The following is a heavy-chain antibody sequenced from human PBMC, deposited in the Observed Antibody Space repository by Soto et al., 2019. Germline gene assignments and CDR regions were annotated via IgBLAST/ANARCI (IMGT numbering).Heavy chain of an antibody. CDR1: GFTFSGHC. J-gene: IGHJ4*02. D-gene: IGHD2-21*02. CDR2: IRNKPNGHTT. CDR3: STTVITAPLFEY. V-gene: IGHV3-72*01. Sequence: LRLSCEGSGFTFSGHCMDWVRQAPGKGLEWLGRIRNKPNGHTTAYAASVKGRFTISRDDSKNLVYLQMNSLKSEDTALYYCSTTVITAPLFEYWGQGTLVTVSS.